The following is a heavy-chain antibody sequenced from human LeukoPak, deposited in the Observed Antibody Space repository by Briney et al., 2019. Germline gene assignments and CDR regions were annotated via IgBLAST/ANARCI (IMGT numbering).Heavy chain of an antibody. Sequence: GGSLRLSCAASGFTFNGYWMSWVRQAPGQGLEWVANIKEDGSAKYYVDSVKGRFVISRDNTKNSLYLQMNSLRIEDTAVYYCVPHLSSGGYSVFHNWGQGTGVTVSS. CDR2: IKEDGSAK. D-gene: IGHD1-26*01. CDR1: GFTFNGYW. CDR3: VPHLSSGGYSVFHN. J-gene: IGHJ4*02. V-gene: IGHV3-7*01.